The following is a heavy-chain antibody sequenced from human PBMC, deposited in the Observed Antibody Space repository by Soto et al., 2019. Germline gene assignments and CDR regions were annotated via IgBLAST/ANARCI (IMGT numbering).Heavy chain of an antibody. J-gene: IGHJ4*02. D-gene: IGHD2-15*01. CDR1: GFTPTTTP. Sequence: EVQLLESGGGLVLPGGSLRLSCAGSGFTPTTTPLSWVRQPPGKGLEWVATVSGTASRTYYVDSVKGRFFISRDNSKNTVTLQMNHLTVDDTAVYYCATSFRYCDNWGQGTRVTVSS. V-gene: IGHV3-23*01. CDR3: ATSFRYCDN. CDR2: VSGTASRT.